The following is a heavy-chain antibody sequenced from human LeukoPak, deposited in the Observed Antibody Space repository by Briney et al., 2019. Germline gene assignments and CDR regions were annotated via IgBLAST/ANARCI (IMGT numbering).Heavy chain of an antibody. Sequence: GGSLRLSCAASGFTFSDYYMSWIRQAPGKGLEWVSYISSSSSYTNYADSVKGRFTISRDNAKNSLYLQMNSLRAEDTAVYYCAREMGRYYGSGSYYNANYYYYGMDVWGQGTTVTVSS. J-gene: IGHJ6*02. V-gene: IGHV3-11*06. CDR3: AREMGRYYGSGSYYNANYYYYGMDV. D-gene: IGHD3-10*01. CDR1: GFTFSDYY. CDR2: ISSSSSYT.